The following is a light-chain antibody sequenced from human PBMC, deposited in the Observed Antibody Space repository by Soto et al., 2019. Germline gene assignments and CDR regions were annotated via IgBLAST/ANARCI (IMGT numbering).Light chain of an antibody. CDR1: SPNIGSNP. CDR3: AAWGDSLNGRV. J-gene: IGLJ3*02. V-gene: IGLV1-44*01. CDR2: SNN. Sequence: QSVLTQPPSASGTPGQRVTISCSGSSPNIGSNPVSWYQQLPGTAPRLLIYSNNERPSGVPDRLSGSKSGTSASLAISGLQSEDEAEYYCAAWGDSLNGRVFGGGTKLTVL.